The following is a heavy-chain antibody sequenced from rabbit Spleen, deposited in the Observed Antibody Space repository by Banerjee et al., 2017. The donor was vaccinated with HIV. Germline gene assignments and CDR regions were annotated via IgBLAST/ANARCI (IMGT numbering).Heavy chain of an antibody. D-gene: IGHD2-1*01. J-gene: IGHJ4*01. CDR1: GFSLSSYY. CDR3: ARGVYDDYDTYYFDL. Sequence: QEQLEESAGGLVNPGGSLTLTCTASGFSLSSYYMCWVRQAPGKGLEWIGCIWPNSGGTWYASWVNGRFTISKTSSTTVTLQVTSLTAADTATYFCARGVYDDYDTYYFDLWGQGTLVTVS. V-gene: IGHV1S45*01. CDR2: IWPNSGGT.